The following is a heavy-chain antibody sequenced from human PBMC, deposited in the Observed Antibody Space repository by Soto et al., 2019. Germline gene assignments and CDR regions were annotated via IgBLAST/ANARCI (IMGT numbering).Heavy chain of an antibody. J-gene: IGHJ5*02. V-gene: IGHV3-15*01. CDR1: GFTFSNAW. CDR2: IKSKTDGGTT. D-gene: IGHD3-16*01. CDR3: TTVNYVWGSYAIA. Sequence: GGSLRLSCAASGFTFSNAWMSWVRQAPGKGLEWVGRIKSKTDGGTTDYAAPVKGRFTISRDDSKNTLYLQMNSLKTEDTAVYYCTTVNYVWGSYAIAWGQGTLVTVYS.